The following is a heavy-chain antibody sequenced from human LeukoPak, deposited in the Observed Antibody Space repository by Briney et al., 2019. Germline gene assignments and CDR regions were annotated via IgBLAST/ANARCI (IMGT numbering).Heavy chain of an antibody. V-gene: IGHV1-2*02. Sequence: ASVKVSCKASGYTFTGYYMHWVRQAPGQGLELLGWINPDSGGTNYVQKFQGRVTMTRDTSISTAYMELSRLTSDDTARYFCARPPGRDGYNRYDYWGQGTLVTVSS. D-gene: IGHD5-24*01. J-gene: IGHJ4*02. CDR2: INPDSGGT. CDR3: ARPPGRDGYNRYDY. CDR1: GYTFTGYY.